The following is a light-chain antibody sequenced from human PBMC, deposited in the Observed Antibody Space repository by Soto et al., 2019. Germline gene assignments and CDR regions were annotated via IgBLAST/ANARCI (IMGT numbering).Light chain of an antibody. CDR3: QHYNSYPYT. CDR1: QTISSW. Sequence: DIQMTQSPPTLSASAGDRVTITCRASQTISSWLAWYQQKPGKAPKLLIYDASTLASGAPSRFSGSGSGTEFTLTISSLQPDDFATYYCQHYNSYPYTFGQGTELEIK. J-gene: IGKJ2*01. CDR2: DAS. V-gene: IGKV1-5*01.